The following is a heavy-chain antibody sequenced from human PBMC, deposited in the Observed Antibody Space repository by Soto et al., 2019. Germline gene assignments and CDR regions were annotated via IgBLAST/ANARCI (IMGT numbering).Heavy chain of an antibody. J-gene: IGHJ6*02. D-gene: IGHD3-3*01. CDR1: GFTFSSYG. V-gene: IGHV3-33*01. Sequence: GGSLRLSCAASGFTFSSYGMHWVRQAPGEGLEWVAVIWYDGSNKYYADSVKGRFTISRDNSKNTLYLQMNSLRAEDTAVYYCARDLGATTYYDFGSGYYYYYGMDAWAQGTTVTVSS. CDR2: IWYDGSNK. CDR3: ARDLGATTYYDFGSGYYYYYGMDA.